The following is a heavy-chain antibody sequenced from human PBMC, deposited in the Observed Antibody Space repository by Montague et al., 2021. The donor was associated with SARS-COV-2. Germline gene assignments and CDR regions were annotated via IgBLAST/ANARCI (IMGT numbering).Heavy chain of an antibody. CDR2: TYYRNNWYN. V-gene: IGHV6-1*01. Sequence: CAISGDSVAELRGRSECIRLYPSQDRKSQAGTYYRNNWYNDYAVSVTGRITINPDTSKNQFSLQLNSVTPEDTAVYYCARQFGITWYALDVWGQGTTVTVSS. CDR3: ARQFGITWYALDV. J-gene: IGHJ6*02. D-gene: IGHD3-10*01. CDR1: GDSVAELRGR.